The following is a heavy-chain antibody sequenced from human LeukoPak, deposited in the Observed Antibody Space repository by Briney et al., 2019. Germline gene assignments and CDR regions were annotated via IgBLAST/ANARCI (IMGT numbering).Heavy chain of an antibody. V-gene: IGHV3-13*01. J-gene: IGHJ3*02. D-gene: IGHD3-22*01. CDR2: VDKGGNT. Sequence: GGSLRLSCAAYGFTFSRYDMHWVSQATGKGLEWVTGVDKGGNTYSPGSVKGRFTISRENAKNSLYLQMSSLRAGDTAVYYCARASRYYDSSGYPHDTFDIWGQGTLVTVSS. CDR3: ARASRYYDSSGYPHDTFDI. CDR1: GFTFSRYD.